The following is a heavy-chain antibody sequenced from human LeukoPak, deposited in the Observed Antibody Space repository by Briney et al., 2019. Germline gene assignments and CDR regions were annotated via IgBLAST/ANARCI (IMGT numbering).Heavy chain of an antibody. CDR2: IYYSGST. CDR3: ARRTTVAYFDY. D-gene: IGHD4-23*01. CDR1: GGSISSYY. Sequence: SETLSLTCTVSGGSISSYYWSWIRQPPGKGLEWIGYIYYSGSTNYNPSLKSRVTISVDTSKNQFSLKLSSVTAADTAVYYCARRTTVAYFDYWGQGTLVTVSS. V-gene: IGHV4-59*01. J-gene: IGHJ4*02.